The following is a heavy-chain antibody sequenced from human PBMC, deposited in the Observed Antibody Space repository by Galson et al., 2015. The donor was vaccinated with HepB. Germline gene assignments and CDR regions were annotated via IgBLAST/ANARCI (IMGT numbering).Heavy chain of an antibody. CDR2: IIPMLDRA. J-gene: IGHJ6*03. CDR3: ARAGEIYYYYHMDV. CDR1: GGTFSSYG. D-gene: IGHD5-24*01. Sequence: SVKVSCKASGGTFSSYGISWVRQAPGQGLEWMGRIIPMLDRANYAQRFQGRVTISADKSTSTAYMELSNLRSEDTAVYYCARAGEIYYYYHMDVWGKGTTVTVSS. V-gene: IGHV1-69*04.